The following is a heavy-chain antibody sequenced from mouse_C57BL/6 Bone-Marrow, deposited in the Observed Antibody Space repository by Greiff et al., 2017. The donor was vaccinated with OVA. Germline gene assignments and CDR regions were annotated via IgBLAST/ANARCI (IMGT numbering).Heavy chain of an antibody. CDR1: GYSITSGYY. J-gene: IGHJ3*01. CDR2: ISYDGSN. Sequence: DVKLQESGPGLVKPSQSLSLTCSVTGYSITSGYYWNWIRQFPGNKLEWMGYISYDGSNNYNPSLKNRISITRDTSKNQFFLKLNSVTTEDTATYYCARGGYYGSSDWGQGTLVTVSA. D-gene: IGHD1-1*01. V-gene: IGHV3-6*01. CDR3: ARGGYYGSSD.